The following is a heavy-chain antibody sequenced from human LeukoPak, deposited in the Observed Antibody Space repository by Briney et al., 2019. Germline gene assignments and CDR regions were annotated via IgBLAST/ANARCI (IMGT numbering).Heavy chain of an antibody. CDR1: GFTFSSYS. Sequence: PGGSLRLSCAASGFTFSSYSMNWVRQAPGKGVEWVSSISSSSSYIYYADSVKGRFTISGDNAKNSLYLQMNSLRAEDTAVYYCARDSGLEWDAFDIWGQGTMVTVSS. D-gene: IGHD1-1*01. CDR2: ISSSSSYI. CDR3: ARDSGLEWDAFDI. V-gene: IGHV3-21*01. J-gene: IGHJ3*02.